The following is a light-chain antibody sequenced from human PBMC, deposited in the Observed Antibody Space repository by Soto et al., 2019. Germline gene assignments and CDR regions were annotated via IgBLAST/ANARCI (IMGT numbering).Light chain of an antibody. J-gene: IGKJ5*01. CDR1: QSVSSY. Sequence: EIVLTQSPATLPLSPGERATLSCRASQSVSSYLAWYQQKPGQAPRLLIYGASSRATGIPDRFSGSGSGTDFTLTISRLEPEDFAVYYCQQYGSSQITFGQGTRLEIK. CDR2: GAS. V-gene: IGKV3-20*01. CDR3: QQYGSSQIT.